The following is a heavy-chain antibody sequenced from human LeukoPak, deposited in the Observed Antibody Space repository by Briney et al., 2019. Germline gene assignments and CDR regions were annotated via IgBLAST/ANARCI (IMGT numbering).Heavy chain of an antibody. CDR1: GYTFTGYY. V-gene: IGHV1-2*02. CDR2: INPNSGGT. D-gene: IGHD3-10*01. Sequence: ASVKVSCKASGYTFTGYYIHWVRQAPGQGLEWMGWINPNSGGTNYAQKFQGRVTMTRDTSIRTAYMELSRLRSDDMAMYSCARYYIEGRCFDYWGQGTLVTVSS. J-gene: IGHJ4*02. CDR3: ARYYIEGRCFDY.